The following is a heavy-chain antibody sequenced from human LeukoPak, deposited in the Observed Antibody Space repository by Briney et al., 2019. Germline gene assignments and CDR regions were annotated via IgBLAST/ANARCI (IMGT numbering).Heavy chain of an antibody. CDR1: GYTFTGYY. CDR3: ARDLEGYHYGSGNYPQ. Sequence: ASVKVSCKASGYTFTGYYIHWLRQAPGQGVEWMGFINPNSGGTNYAQKFQGRVTMTRDTSISTAYMELSSLTSDDTAVYYCARDLEGYHYGSGNYPQWGQGTLITVSS. D-gene: IGHD3-10*01. V-gene: IGHV1-2*02. CDR2: INPNSGGT. J-gene: IGHJ4*02.